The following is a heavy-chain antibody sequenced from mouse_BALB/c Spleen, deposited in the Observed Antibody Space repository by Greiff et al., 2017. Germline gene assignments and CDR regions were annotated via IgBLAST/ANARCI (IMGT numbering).Heavy chain of an antibody. CDR3: ARNYGSSFYYAMDY. Sequence: VQLQQSGPGLVAPSQSLSITCTVSGFSLTSYGVHWVRQPPGKGLEWLGVIWAGGSTNYNSALMSRLSISKDNSKSQVFLKMNSLQTDDTAMYYCARNYGSSFYYAMDYWGQGTSVTVSS. CDR2: IWAGGST. J-gene: IGHJ4*01. CDR1: GFSLTSYG. V-gene: IGHV2-9*02. D-gene: IGHD1-1*01.